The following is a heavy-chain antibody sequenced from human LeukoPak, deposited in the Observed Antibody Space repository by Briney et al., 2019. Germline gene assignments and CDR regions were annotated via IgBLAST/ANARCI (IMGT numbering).Heavy chain of an antibody. CDR2: ISGSGGST. Sequence: GGSLRLSCAASGFTFSSYAMSWVRQAPGKGLEWVLAISGSGGSTYYADSVKGRFTISRDNSKNTLYLQMNSLRAEDTAVYYCANAGVYYDSSGYYFWGQGTLVTVS. CDR1: GFTFSSYA. V-gene: IGHV3-23*01. J-gene: IGHJ4*02. D-gene: IGHD3-22*01. CDR3: ANAGVYYDSSGYYF.